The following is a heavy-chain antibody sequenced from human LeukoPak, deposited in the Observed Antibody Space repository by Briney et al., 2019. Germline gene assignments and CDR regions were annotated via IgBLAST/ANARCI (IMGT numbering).Heavy chain of an antibody. V-gene: IGHV3-23*01. Sequence: GGSLRLSCAASGFTFNNYAMSWVRQAPGKGLEWVSAISASGGTTYYADSVKGRSTISRDNSENTLFLQMNSLRAEDTAVYYCAKEPREYCSSTSRPNWFDSWGQGTLVTVSS. CDR3: AKEPREYCSSTSRPNWFDS. CDR1: GFTFNNYA. CDR2: ISASGGTT. D-gene: IGHD2-2*01. J-gene: IGHJ5*01.